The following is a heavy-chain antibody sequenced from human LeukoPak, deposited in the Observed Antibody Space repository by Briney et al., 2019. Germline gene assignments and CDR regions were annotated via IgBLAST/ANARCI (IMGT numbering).Heavy chain of an antibody. J-gene: IGHJ4*02. CDR3: ATQLEAAAAEVYGS. V-gene: IGHV1-24*01. CDR1: GYTLTELS. D-gene: IGHD6-13*01. Sequence: GASVKVSCKVSGYTLTELSMHWVRQAPGKGLEWMGGFDPEDGETIYAQKFQGRVTMTEDTSTDTAYMELSSLRSEDTAVYYCATQLEAAAAEVYGSWGQGTLVTVSS. CDR2: FDPEDGET.